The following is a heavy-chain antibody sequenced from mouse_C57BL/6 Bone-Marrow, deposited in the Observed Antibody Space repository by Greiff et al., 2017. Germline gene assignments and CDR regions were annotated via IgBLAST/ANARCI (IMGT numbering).Heavy chain of an antibody. CDR3: TTDYGSSYPALVAY. Sequence: EVQLQQSGAELVRPGASVKLSCTASGFNIQDDYMHWVKQRPEQGLEWIGWIDPENGDTEYASKFQGKATITADTSSNTAYLQLSSLTSEDTAVYYCTTDYGSSYPALVAYWGQGTLVTVSA. CDR2: IDPENGDT. CDR1: GFNIQDDY. J-gene: IGHJ3*01. V-gene: IGHV14-4*01. D-gene: IGHD1-1*01.